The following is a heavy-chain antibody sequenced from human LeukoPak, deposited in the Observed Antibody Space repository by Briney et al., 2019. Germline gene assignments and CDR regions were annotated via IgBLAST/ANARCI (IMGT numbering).Heavy chain of an antibody. V-gene: IGHV4-59*01. Sequence: PSETLSLTCTVSGGSISNKYWSWIRQPPGKGLGWIGYIYYSGSTNYNPSLKSRVTISVDTSKNQFSLKLSSVTAADTAVYYCARVYYSNSYDYWYFDLWGRGTPVTVSS. D-gene: IGHD6-13*01. CDR3: ARVYYSNSYDYWYFDL. J-gene: IGHJ2*01. CDR2: IYYSGST. CDR1: GGSISNKY.